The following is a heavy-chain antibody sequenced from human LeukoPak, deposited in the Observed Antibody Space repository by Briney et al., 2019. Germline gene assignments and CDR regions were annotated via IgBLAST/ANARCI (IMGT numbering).Heavy chain of an antibody. J-gene: IGHJ4*02. CDR1: GYTFTGYY. D-gene: IGHD5-24*01. Sequence: GSVKVSCKASGYTFTGYYMHWVRQAPGQGREWMGRINPNSGGTNYAQTFRGRVTMTRDTSLSTANLQLNRLRSAHPAGYYCSKGIWLQSVDYWGQGTLVTVSS. CDR2: INPNSGGT. V-gene: IGHV1-2*06. CDR3: SKGIWLQSVDY.